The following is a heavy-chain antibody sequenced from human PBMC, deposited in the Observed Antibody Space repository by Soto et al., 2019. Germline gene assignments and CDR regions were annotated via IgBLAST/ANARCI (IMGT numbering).Heavy chain of an antibody. CDR2: IYPCNSDT. CDR3: ARTESGYSYGFADV. CDR1: GYSFTTNW. V-gene: IGHV5-51*01. D-gene: IGHD5-18*01. Sequence: GESLKISCKGSGYSFTTNWIGWVRRMPGKGLKWMRIIYPCNSDTRYSPNFQGQVTISADKSISTAYLQWSSLKVSVTAMYYCARTESGYSYGFADVWGQGTTVTVSS. J-gene: IGHJ6*02.